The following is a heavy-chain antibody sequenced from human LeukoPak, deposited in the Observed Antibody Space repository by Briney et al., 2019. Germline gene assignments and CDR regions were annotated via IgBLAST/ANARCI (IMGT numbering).Heavy chain of an antibody. J-gene: IGHJ4*02. V-gene: IGHV1-69*04. CDR1: GGTFSSYA. Sequence: SVKVSCKASGGTFSSYAISWVRQAPGQGLEWMGRIIPILGIANYAQEFQGRVTITADKSTSTAYMELSSLRSEDTAVYYCARGDVDTAMVYYFDYWGQGTLVTVSS. CDR2: IIPILGIA. CDR3: ARGDVDTAMVYYFDY. D-gene: IGHD5-18*01.